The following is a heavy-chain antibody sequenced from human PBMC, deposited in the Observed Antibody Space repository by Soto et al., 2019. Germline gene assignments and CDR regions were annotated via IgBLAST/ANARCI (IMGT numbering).Heavy chain of an antibody. V-gene: IGHV3-30-3*01. D-gene: IGHD6-19*01. CDR1: GFTFSSYA. CDR3: ARANSSGWSHYYYYGMDV. Sequence: PGGSLRLSCAASGFTFSSYAMRWVRQAPGKGLEWVAVISYDGSNKYYADSVKGRFTISRDNSKNTLYLQMNSLRAEDTAVYYCARANSSGWSHYYYYGMDVWGQGTTVTVSS. J-gene: IGHJ6*02. CDR2: ISYDGSNK.